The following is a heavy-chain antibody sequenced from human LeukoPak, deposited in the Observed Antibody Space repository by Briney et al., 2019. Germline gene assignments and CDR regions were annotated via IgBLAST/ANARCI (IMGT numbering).Heavy chain of an antibody. D-gene: IGHD3-22*01. V-gene: IGHV1-46*01. CDR1: GYTFTSYY. CDR2: INPSGGST. Sequence: ASVKVSCKASGYTFTSYYMHWVRQAPGQGLEWMGIINPSGGSTSYAQKFQGRVTITADKSTSTAYMELSSLRSEDTAVYYCACTDYDSSGYYSDYWGQGTLVTVSS. CDR3: ACTDYDSSGYYSDY. J-gene: IGHJ4*02.